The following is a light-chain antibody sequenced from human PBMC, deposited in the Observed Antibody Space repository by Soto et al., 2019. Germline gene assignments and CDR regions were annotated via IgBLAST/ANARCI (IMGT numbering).Light chain of an antibody. J-gene: IGKJ1*01. CDR2: AAS. Sequence: DIQMTQSPSSLSASVGDRVTITGRASQSISSYLNWYQQKPGKAPKLLIYAASSLQSGVPSRFRGSGSGTDFTLTISRLQPEDFATYYCQQSYSTLWTVGQGTTVDIK. CDR1: QSISSY. CDR3: QQSYSTLWT. V-gene: IGKV1-39*01.